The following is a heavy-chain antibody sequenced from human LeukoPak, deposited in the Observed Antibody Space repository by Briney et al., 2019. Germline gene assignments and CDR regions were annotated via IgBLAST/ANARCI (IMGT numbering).Heavy chain of an antibody. CDR1: GFTFSSYW. Sequence: QPGGSLRLSCAASGFTFSSYWLHWVRQAPGKGLEYVSAISRNGGSTFYANSVKGRFTISRDNSKNTLYLQMGSLRAEDTAVYYCARGGRGHDFSPNYYYDLDVWGQGTTVTVSS. D-gene: IGHD5-12*01. J-gene: IGHJ6*02. V-gene: IGHV3-64*01. CDR2: ISRNGGST. CDR3: ARGGRGHDFSPNYYYDLDV.